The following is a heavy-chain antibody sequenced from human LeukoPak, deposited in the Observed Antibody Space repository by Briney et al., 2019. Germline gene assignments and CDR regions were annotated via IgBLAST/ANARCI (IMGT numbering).Heavy chain of an antibody. D-gene: IGHD3-22*01. CDR2: IKEDGSEK. CDR1: GFTLSSYW. J-gene: IGHJ4*02. V-gene: IGHV3-7*01. CDR3: ARDLYRIVVVPHYFDY. Sequence: GGSLRLSCAASGFTLSSYWMSWVRQAPGKGLEWVANIKEDGSEKYYVDSVKGRFTISRDNAKKSLYLQMNSLRAEDTAVYYCARDLYRIVVVPHYFDYWGQGTLVTVSS.